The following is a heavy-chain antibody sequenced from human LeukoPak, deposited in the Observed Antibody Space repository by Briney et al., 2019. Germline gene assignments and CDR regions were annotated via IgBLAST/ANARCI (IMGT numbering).Heavy chain of an antibody. CDR1: GFPFSSYW. V-gene: IGHV3-7*03. CDR2: IKQDGSET. Sequence: GGSLRLSCAASGFPFSSYWMSWVRQAPGKGLEWVGNIKQDGSETYFVDSVKGRFTISRDNAKNTLYLQMNSLRAEDTAVYYCAKDLASGRAHYFDYWGQGTLVTVSS. J-gene: IGHJ4*02. CDR3: AKDLASGRAHYFDY. D-gene: IGHD6-13*01.